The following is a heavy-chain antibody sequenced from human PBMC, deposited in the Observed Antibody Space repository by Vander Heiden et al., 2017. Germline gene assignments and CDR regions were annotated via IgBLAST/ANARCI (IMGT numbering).Heavy chain of an antibody. CDR3: ARDLWVRSYYYYYGMDV. V-gene: IGHV3-21*01. J-gene: IGHJ6*02. Sequence: EVQLVESGGGLVKPGGSLRLSCAASGFTFSSYSMNWVRQAPGKGLGWVSSISSSSSYIYYADSVKGRFTISRDNAKNSLYLQMNSLRAEDTAVYYCARDLWVRSYYYYYGMDVWGQGTTVTVSS. CDR2: ISSSSSYI. D-gene: IGHD3-10*01. CDR1: GFTFSSYS.